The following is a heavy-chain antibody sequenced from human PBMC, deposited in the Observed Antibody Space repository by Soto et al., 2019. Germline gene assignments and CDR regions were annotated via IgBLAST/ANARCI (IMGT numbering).Heavy chain of an antibody. D-gene: IGHD3-9*01. J-gene: IGHJ4*02. CDR2: IWYDGSNK. CDR3: ARDERYFEQYYFDY. V-gene: IGHV3-33*01. CDR1: GFTFSSYG. Sequence: QVQLVESGGGVVQPGRSLRLSCAASGFTFSSYGMHWVRQAPGKGLEWVAVIWYDGSNKYYADSVKGRFTISRDNSKNTLYLQMNSLRAEDTAVYYCARDERYFEQYYFDYWGQGTLVTVSS.